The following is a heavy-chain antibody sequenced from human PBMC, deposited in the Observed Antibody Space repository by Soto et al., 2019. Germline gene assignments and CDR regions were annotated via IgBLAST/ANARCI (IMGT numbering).Heavy chain of an antibody. D-gene: IGHD2-2*01. CDR2: IHYTGNT. Sequence: QVQLQESGPGLVKPSETLSLTCTVSGDSISSYYWSWIRQTPGKGLEWIGYIHYTGNTNHNPSLKSRVTISVDTSKNQFSLKLSAVTAADTAVYYCARDRTSVNWYFDLWGRGTLVSVSS. CDR1: GDSISSYY. J-gene: IGHJ2*01. CDR3: ARDRTSVNWYFDL. V-gene: IGHV4-59*01.